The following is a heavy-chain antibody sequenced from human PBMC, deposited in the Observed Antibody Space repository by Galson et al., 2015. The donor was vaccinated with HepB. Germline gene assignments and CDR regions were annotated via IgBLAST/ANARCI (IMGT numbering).Heavy chain of an antibody. Sequence: SLRLSCAASGFTFSGYAMSWVRQAPGKGLEWVSAISGSGGSTYYADSVKGRFTISRDNSKNTLYLQMNSLRAEDTAVYYCAKWWGGFCSSTSCYVGAHDAFDIWGQGTMVTVSS. CDR2: ISGSGGST. V-gene: IGHV3-23*01. CDR1: GFTFSGYA. D-gene: IGHD2-2*01. J-gene: IGHJ3*02. CDR3: AKWWGGFCSSTSCYVGAHDAFDI.